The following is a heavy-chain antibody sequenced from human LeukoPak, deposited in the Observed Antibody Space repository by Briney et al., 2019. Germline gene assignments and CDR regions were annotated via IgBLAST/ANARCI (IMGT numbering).Heavy chain of an antibody. D-gene: IGHD5-24*01. CDR2: INAGNGNT. CDR3: ARDGYNYSTNSKNYYYYGMDV. V-gene: IGHV1-3*01. J-gene: IGHJ6*02. Sequence: GASVKVSCKASGYTFTSYAMHWVRQAPGQRLEWMGWINAGNGNTKYSQKFQGRVTITRDTSASTAYMELSSLRSEDTAMYYCARDGYNYSTNSKNYYYYGMDVWGQGTTVTVSS. CDR1: GYTFTSYA.